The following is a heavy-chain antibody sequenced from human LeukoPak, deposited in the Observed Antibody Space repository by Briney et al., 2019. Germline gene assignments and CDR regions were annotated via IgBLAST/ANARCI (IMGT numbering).Heavy chain of an antibody. V-gene: IGHV4-39*01. Sequence: KPSETLSLTCTVSGGSISSSSYYWGWIRQPPGKGLEWIGSIYYSGSTYYNPSLKSRVTISVDTSKNQFSLKLSSVTAADTAVYYCARLHYDFWSGYPTAGAFDIWGQGTMVTVSS. CDR3: ARLHYDFWSGYPTAGAFDI. CDR2: IYYSGST. CDR1: GGSISSSSYY. J-gene: IGHJ3*02. D-gene: IGHD3-3*01.